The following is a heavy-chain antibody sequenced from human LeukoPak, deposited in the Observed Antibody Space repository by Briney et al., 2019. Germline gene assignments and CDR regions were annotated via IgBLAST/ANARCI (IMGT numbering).Heavy chain of an antibody. CDR1: GFTFSSYG. V-gene: IGHV3-33*01. Sequence: GRSLRLSCAASGFTFSSYGMHWVRQAPGKGREWVAVIWYDGSNKYYADSVKGRFTISRDNSKNTLYLQMNSLRAEDTAVYYCARDRSTSCYDYWGQGTLVTVSS. CDR2: IWYDGSNK. D-gene: IGHD2-2*01. J-gene: IGHJ4*02. CDR3: ARDRSTSCYDY.